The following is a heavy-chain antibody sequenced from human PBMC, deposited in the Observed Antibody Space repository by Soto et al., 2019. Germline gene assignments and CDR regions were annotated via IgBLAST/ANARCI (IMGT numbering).Heavy chain of an antibody. J-gene: IGHJ4*02. CDR1: GFTFSSYA. Sequence: GGSLRLSCAASGFTFSSYAMHWVRQAPGKGLEWVAVISYDGSNKYYADSVKGRFTISRDNSKNTLYLQMNSLRAEDTAVYYCARDGGAYSSGWYGPPVYYFDYWGQGTLVTVSS. CDR2: ISYDGSNK. CDR3: ARDGGAYSSGWYGPPVYYFDY. D-gene: IGHD6-19*01. V-gene: IGHV3-30-3*01.